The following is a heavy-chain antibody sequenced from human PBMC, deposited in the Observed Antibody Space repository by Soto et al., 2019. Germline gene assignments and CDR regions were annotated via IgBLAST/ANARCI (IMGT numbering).Heavy chain of an antibody. Sequence: GGSLRLSCAASGFTFSSYSMNWVRQAPGKGLEWVSSISSSSSYIYYADSVKGRFTISRDNAKNSLYLQMNSLRAEDTAVCYCARGKVAAAANGMDVWGQGTTVTVSS. CDR1: GFTFSSYS. D-gene: IGHD6-13*01. CDR2: ISSSSSYI. V-gene: IGHV3-21*01. J-gene: IGHJ6*02. CDR3: ARGKVAAAANGMDV.